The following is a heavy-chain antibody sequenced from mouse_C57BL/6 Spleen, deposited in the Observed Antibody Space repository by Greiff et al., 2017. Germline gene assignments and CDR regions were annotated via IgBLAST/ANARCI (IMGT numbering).Heavy chain of an antibody. Sequence: VQLQQSGPELVKPGASVKISCKASGYTFTDYYMNWVKQSHGKSLEWIGDINPNNGGTSYNQKFKGKATLTVDKSSSTAYMELRSLTSEDSAVYYCARFGGNYGYAMDYWGQGTSVTVSS. CDR2: INPNNGGT. D-gene: IGHD2-1*01. CDR1: GYTFTDYY. V-gene: IGHV1-26*01. CDR3: ARFGGNYGYAMDY. J-gene: IGHJ4*01.